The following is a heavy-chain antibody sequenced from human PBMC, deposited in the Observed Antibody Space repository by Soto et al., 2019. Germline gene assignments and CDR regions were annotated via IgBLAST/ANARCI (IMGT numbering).Heavy chain of an antibody. Sequence: QVQLVQSGAEVKKPGASVKVACKTSDSTLTNNFVHWGRRPLGQALGWRGATTPGSRTTNYALKFQGRVTMTRDTSTNTVYLELSSLRSEDTAVYSCARDPNYYDFWAGSYYYHGMDVWGQGTTVTVSS. CDR1: DSTLTNNF. CDR2: TTPGSRTT. D-gene: IGHD3-3*01. V-gene: IGHV1-46*01. J-gene: IGHJ6*02. CDR3: ARDPNYYDFWAGSYYYHGMDV.